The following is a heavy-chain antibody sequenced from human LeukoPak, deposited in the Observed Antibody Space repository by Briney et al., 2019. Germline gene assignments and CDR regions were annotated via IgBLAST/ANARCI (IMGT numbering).Heavy chain of an antibody. J-gene: IGHJ3*02. V-gene: IGHV3-21*01. CDR1: GFTFSGYS. D-gene: IGHD3-3*01. Sequence: TGGSLRLSCAASGFTFSGYSMNWVRQAPGKGLEWVSSISSSSSYIYYRDSVKGRFTISRDNAKNSLYLQMNSLRAEDTAVYYCARSITIFGVVIAAFDIWGQGSMVTVSS. CDR3: ARSITIFGVVIAAFDI. CDR2: ISSSSSYI.